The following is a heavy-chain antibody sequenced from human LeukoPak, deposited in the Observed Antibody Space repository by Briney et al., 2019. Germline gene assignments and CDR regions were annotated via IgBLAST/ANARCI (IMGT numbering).Heavy chain of an antibody. V-gene: IGHV3-30*18. CDR2: ISYDGSNE. Sequence: PGGSLRLSCAASGVSFSSYGMRWVRQAPGKGLEWVAVISYDGSNEYFADSVKGRFTVSRDNSKNTLYLQMNSLRPEDTAVYYCAKDLGVGAYLLFDYITSGLDSWGQGTLVTVSS. J-gene: IGHJ4*02. D-gene: IGHD2/OR15-2a*01. CDR1: GVSFSSYG. CDR3: AKDLGVGAYLLFDYITSGLDS.